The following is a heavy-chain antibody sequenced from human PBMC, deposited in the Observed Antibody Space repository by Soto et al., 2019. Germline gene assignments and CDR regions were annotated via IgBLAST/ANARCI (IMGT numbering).Heavy chain of an antibody. CDR3: ARGRRGSGTFVRLYYYGMDG. CDR2: INHSGST. D-gene: IGHD3-10*01. Sequence: QVQLQQWGAGLLKPSETLSLTCAVYGESFSGYYWSWIRQPPGKGLEWIGEINHSGSTNYNPSLKSRVPISVATSKNQFSLKLTSVTAEDTAVYYCARGRRGSGTFVRLYYYGMDGWGQGTTVTVSS. CDR1: GESFSGYY. J-gene: IGHJ6*02. V-gene: IGHV4-34*01.